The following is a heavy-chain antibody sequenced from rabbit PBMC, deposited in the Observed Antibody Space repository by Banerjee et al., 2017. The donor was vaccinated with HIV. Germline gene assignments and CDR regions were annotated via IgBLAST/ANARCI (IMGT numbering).Heavy chain of an antibody. CDR3: ARNIRYYSSGWDL. CDR2: IYAGERSI. Sequence: QEQLEESGGGLVQPGGSLTLICTASGFSFSSSYYMCWVRQAPGKGLEWIGIIYAGERSIDYASWVNGRFTISKTSSTTVTLQMTSLTAADTATYFCARNIRYYSSGWDLWGPGTLVTVS. D-gene: IGHD4-1*01. J-gene: IGHJ4*01. V-gene: IGHV1S45*01. CDR1: GFSFSSSYY.